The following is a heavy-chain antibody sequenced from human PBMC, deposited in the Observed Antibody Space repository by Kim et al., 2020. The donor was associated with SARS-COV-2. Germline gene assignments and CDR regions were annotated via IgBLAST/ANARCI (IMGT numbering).Heavy chain of an antibody. CDR1: GYTFTSYG. V-gene: IGHV1-18*01. Sequence: ASVKVSCKASGYTFTSYGISWVRQAPGQGLEWMGWISAYNGNTNYAQKLQGRVTMTTDTSTSTAYMELRSLRSDDTAVYYCARDPSYYDSSGYYYGDAFDIWGQGTMVTVSS. J-gene: IGHJ3*02. CDR2: ISAYNGNT. D-gene: IGHD3-22*01. CDR3: ARDPSYYDSSGYYYGDAFDI.